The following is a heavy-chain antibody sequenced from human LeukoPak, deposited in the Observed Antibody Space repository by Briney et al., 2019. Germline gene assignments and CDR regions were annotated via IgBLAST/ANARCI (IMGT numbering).Heavy chain of an antibody. J-gene: IGHJ4*02. V-gene: IGHV3-23*01. CDR1: GFTFSNHG. CDR3: AKDDAWLRFGE. Sequence: PGGSLRLSCAASGFTFSNHGMNWVRQAPGKGLEWVSGISPSGDITYYADSVKGRFTISRDNSKNTLYLEVISLTAEDRAVYYCAKDDAWLRFGEWSQGTLVTVSS. D-gene: IGHD3-10*01. CDR2: ISPSGDIT.